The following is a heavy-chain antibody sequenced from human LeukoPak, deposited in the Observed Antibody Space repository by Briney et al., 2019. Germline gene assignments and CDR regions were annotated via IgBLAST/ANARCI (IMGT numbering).Heavy chain of an antibody. Sequence: PGGSLRLSCAASGFTFSDHWMSWVRQAPGKGLEWVANIKQDGSEKYYVDSVEGRFTISRDNSKNTLYLQMNSLRAEDTAVYYCAKFSITFGGVIVMYFDYWGQGTLVTVSS. CDR3: AKFSITFGGVIVMYFDY. D-gene: IGHD3-16*02. J-gene: IGHJ4*02. V-gene: IGHV3-7*01. CDR1: GFTFSDHW. CDR2: IKQDGSEK.